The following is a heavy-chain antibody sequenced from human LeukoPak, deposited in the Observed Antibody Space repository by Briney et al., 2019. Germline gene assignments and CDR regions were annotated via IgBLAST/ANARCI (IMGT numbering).Heavy chain of an antibody. J-gene: IGHJ5*02. Sequence: SVKVSCKASGGTFSSYAISWVRQAPGQGLEWMGGIIPIFGTANYAQKFQGRVTITTEESKSTAYTELSSLRSEDTAVYYCARWMDTAMVGRGENWFDPWGQGTLVTVSS. V-gene: IGHV1-69*05. CDR1: GGTFSSYA. CDR3: ARWMDTAMVGRGENWFDP. CDR2: IIPIFGTA. D-gene: IGHD5-18*01.